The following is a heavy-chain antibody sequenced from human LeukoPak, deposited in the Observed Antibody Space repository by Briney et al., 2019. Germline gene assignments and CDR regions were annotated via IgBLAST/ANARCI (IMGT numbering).Heavy chain of an antibody. CDR2: INSDGSST. J-gene: IGHJ5*02. D-gene: IGHD3-10*01. Sequence: GGSLRLSCAASGFTFSSYWMHWVRQAPGKGLVWVSRINSDGSSTSYADSVKGRFTISRDNAKNTLYLQMNSLRAEDTAVYYCARDRAYYYGSGSYSVPTFRWFDPWGQGTLVTVSS. V-gene: IGHV3-74*01. CDR1: GFTFSSYW. CDR3: ARDRAYYYGSGSYSVPTFRWFDP.